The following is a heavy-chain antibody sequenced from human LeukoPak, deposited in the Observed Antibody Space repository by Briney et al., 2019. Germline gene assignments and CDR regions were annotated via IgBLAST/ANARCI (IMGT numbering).Heavy chain of an antibody. Sequence: ASVKVSCKASGYTFTSYAMHRVRQAPGQRLEWMGWINAGNGNTKYSQKFQGRVTITRDTSASTAYMELSSLRSEDTAVYYCARRDIVVVEAWFDPWGQGTLVTVSS. V-gene: IGHV1-3*01. CDR3: ARRDIVVVEAWFDP. J-gene: IGHJ5*02. CDR2: INAGNGNT. CDR1: GYTFTSYA. D-gene: IGHD2-15*01.